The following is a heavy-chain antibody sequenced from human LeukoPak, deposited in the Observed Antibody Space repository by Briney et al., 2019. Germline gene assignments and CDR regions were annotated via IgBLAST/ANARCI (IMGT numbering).Heavy chain of an antibody. Sequence: GGSLRLSCAASGFTFDHYAMSWVRQAPGKGLEWVSAISGSGGSTYYADSVKGRFTISRDNSKNTLYLQMNSLRAEDTAVYYCARVLGTSISHMDVWGQGTTVTVSS. J-gene: IGHJ6*02. CDR3: ARVLGTSISHMDV. CDR1: GFTFDHYA. CDR2: ISGSGGST. D-gene: IGHD1-7*01. V-gene: IGHV3-23*01.